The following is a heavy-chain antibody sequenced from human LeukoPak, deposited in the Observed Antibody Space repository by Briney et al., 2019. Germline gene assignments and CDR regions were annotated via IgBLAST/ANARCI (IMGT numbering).Heavy chain of an antibody. CDR2: INPNTGGT. V-gene: IGHV1-2*06. J-gene: IGHJ5*02. Sequence: ASVKVSCKASGYTFTDYYMHWVRQAPGQGLEWMGRINPNTGGTNYAQKFQGRVTMTRDTSITTAYIELSRLTSDDTAIYYCAKVPPSITAAGNWLDPWGQGALVTVSS. CDR1: GYTFTDYY. D-gene: IGHD6-13*01. CDR3: AKVPPSITAAGNWLDP.